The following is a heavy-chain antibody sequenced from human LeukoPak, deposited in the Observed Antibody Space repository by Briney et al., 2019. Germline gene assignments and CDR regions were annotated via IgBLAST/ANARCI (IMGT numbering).Heavy chain of an antibody. CDR2: ISDDGSNK. CDR3: VRDSKAGDY. J-gene: IGHJ4*02. D-gene: IGHD2-2*01. Sequence: GRSLRLSCVASGFTFSSYAIHWVRQAPGKGLEWVSIISDDGSNKYYADSVKGRFTISRDNSKNTLYLQMNSLRTEDTAVYYCVRDSKAGDYWGQGTLVTISS. V-gene: IGHV3-30*04. CDR1: GFTFSSYA.